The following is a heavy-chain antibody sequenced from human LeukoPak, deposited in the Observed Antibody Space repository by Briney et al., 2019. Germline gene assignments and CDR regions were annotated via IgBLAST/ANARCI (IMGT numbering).Heavy chain of an antibody. J-gene: IGHJ4*02. V-gene: IGHV3-21*01. Sequence: GGSLRLSCAASGFTLSSYSMNWVRQAPGKGLEWVSSISSSSSYIYYADSVKGRFTISRDNAKNSLYLQMNSLRAEDTAVYYCARDAYYDSSGYYPLDYWGQGTLVTVSS. D-gene: IGHD3-22*01. CDR1: GFTLSSYS. CDR3: ARDAYYDSSGYYPLDY. CDR2: ISSSSSYI.